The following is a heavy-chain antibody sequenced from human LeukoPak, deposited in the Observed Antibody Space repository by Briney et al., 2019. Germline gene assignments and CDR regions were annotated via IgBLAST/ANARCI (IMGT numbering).Heavy chain of an antibody. CDR1: GGTFSSYA. Sequence: ASVKVSRKASGGTFSSYAISWVRQAPGQGLEWMGGIIPIFGTANYAQKFQGRVTITTDESTSTAYMELSSLRSEDTAVYYCARVVVATNYYYYYYMDVWGKGTTVTVSS. J-gene: IGHJ6*03. CDR3: ARVVVATNYYYYYYMDV. D-gene: IGHD5-12*01. CDR2: IIPIFGTA. V-gene: IGHV1-69*05.